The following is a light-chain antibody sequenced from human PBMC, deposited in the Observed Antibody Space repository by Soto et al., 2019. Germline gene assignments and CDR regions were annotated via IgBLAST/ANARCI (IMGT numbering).Light chain of an antibody. J-gene: IGKJ1*01. Sequence: EIVFTQSPGTLSLSPGERATLSCRASQSVSSSYLAWYQQKPGQAPRLLIYGASSRATGIPDRFSGSGSGTDFTLTISRLEPEDFAVYYCLQYGSLPWTFGQGTKV. CDR3: LQYGSLPWT. CDR2: GAS. CDR1: QSVSSSY. V-gene: IGKV3-20*01.